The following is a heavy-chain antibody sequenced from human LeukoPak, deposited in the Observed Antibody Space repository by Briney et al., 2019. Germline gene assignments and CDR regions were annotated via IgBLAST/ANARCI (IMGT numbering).Heavy chain of an antibody. D-gene: IGHD6-19*01. V-gene: IGHV3-20*04. CDR3: ARRTTVAGSYYYYMDV. CDR2: INWNGGST. Sequence: PGGSLRLSCAASGFTFDDYGMSWVRQAPGKGLEWVSGINWNGGSTGYADSVKGRFTISRDNAKNSLYLQMNSLRVEDTALYYCARRTTVAGSYYYYMDVWGKGTTVTVSS. J-gene: IGHJ6*03. CDR1: GFTFDDYG.